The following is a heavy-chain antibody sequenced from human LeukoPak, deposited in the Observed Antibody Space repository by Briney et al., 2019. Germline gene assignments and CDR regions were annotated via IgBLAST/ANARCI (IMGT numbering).Heavy chain of an antibody. CDR2: ISSSSSYI. D-gene: IGHD4-17*01. CDR3: ARDPPLTVTSPLFDY. J-gene: IGHJ4*02. V-gene: IGHV3-21*01. Sequence: IPGGSLRLSCAASGFTFSSYSMNWVRQAPGKGLEWVSSISSSSSYIYYADSVKGRFTISRDNAKNSLYLQMNSLRAEDTAVYYCARDPPLTVTSPLFDYWGQGTLVTVSS. CDR1: GFTFSSYS.